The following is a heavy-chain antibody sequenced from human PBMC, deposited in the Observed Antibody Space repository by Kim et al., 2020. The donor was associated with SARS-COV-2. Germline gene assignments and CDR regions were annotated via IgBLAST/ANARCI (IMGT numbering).Heavy chain of an antibody. CDR2: IWYDGSNK. CDR3: AKEAPVYSGYYDSSGGFQH. Sequence: GGSLRLSCAASGFTFSSYGMHWVRQAPGKGLEWVAVIWYDGSNKYYADSVKGRFTISRDNSKNTLYLQMNSLRAEDTAVYYCAKEAPVYSGYYDSSGGFQHWGQGTLVTVSS. V-gene: IGHV3-33*06. J-gene: IGHJ1*01. CDR1: GFTFSSYG. D-gene: IGHD3-22*01.